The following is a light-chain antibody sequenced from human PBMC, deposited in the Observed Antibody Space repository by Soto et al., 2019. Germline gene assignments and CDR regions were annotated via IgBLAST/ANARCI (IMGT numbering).Light chain of an antibody. V-gene: IGLV1-36*01. CDR3: AAWDDSPNGYV. Sequence: QSVLTQPPSVSEAPRQRVTISCSGSSSNIGNNAVNWYQQLPGKAPKLLIYYDDLLPSGVSDRFSGSKSGTSASLAISGLQSEDEADYYCAAWDDSPNGYVFGTGTKVTV. CDR1: SSNIGNNA. CDR2: YDD. J-gene: IGLJ1*01.